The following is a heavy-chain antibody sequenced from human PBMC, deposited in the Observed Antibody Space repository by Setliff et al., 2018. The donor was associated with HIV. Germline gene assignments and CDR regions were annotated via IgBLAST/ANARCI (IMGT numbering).Heavy chain of an antibody. CDR1: GASIPGYY. CDR2: IYYSGST. CDR3: ARGLSIFGVATPGFYSFMDV. D-gene: IGHD3-3*01. J-gene: IGHJ6*03. Sequence: SETLSLTCTVSGASIPGYYWSWIRQPPGKGLEWIGYIYYSGSTNYNPSLKSRVTISVDTSKNQFSLKLSSVTAADTAVYYCARGLSIFGVATPGFYSFMDVWGKGTTVTVSS. V-gene: IGHV4-59*01.